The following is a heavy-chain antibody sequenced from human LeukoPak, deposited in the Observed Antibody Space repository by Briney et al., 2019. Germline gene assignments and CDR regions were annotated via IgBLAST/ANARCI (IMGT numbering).Heavy chain of an antibody. J-gene: IGHJ4*02. Sequence: GRSLRLSCAASGFTFSSYGMHWVRQAPGKGLEWVAVIWYDGSNKYYADSVKGRFTISRDNSKNTLYLQMNSLRAEGTAVYYCARDALHYYDSSGYFGYWGQGTLVTVSS. D-gene: IGHD3-22*01. V-gene: IGHV3-33*01. CDR3: ARDALHYYDSSGYFGY. CDR1: GFTFSSYG. CDR2: IWYDGSNK.